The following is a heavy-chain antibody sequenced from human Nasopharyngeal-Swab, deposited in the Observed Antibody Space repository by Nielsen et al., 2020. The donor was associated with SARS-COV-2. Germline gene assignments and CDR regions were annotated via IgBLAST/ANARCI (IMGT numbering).Heavy chain of an antibody. J-gene: IGHJ6*02. CDR1: GSRFTDYW. CDR2: IFPGDSDT. V-gene: IGHV5-51*01. Sequence: GGSLRLSCATSGSRFTDYWIAWVRQAPGKGLECMGTIFPGDSDTRYSPSFEGRVTISVDQSITTAYLHWTSLKASGTAKYYCAIGAAVGTLFHGMDVWGQGTMVTVSS. CDR3: AIGAAVGTLFHGMDV. D-gene: IGHD1-26*01.